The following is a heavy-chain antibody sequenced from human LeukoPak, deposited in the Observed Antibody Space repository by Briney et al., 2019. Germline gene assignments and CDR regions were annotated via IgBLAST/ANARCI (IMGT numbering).Heavy chain of an antibody. V-gene: IGHV3-30-3*01. J-gene: IGHJ4*02. CDR3: ARDWTGPFDY. CDR2: ISYDGSNK. D-gene: IGHD3/OR15-3a*01. Sequence: GGSLRLSCAASGFTFSSYAMHWVRRAPGKGLEWVAVISYDGSNKYYADSVKGRFTISRDNSKNTLYLQMNSLRAEDTAVYYCARDWTGPFDYWGQGTLVTVSS. CDR1: GFTFSSYA.